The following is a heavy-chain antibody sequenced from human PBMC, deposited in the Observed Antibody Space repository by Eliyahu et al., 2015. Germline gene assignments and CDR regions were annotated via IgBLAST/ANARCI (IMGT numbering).Heavy chain of an antibody. CDR2: ISYDGSNK. CDR1: GFPFSSCA. J-gene: IGHJ3*02. D-gene: IGHD3-3*01. Sequence: QVQLVESGGGVVQPGRSLRLSCAAXGFPFSSCAMPWVRRAPGKGXEGVAVISYDGSNKYYADSVKGRFTISRDNSKNTLYLQMNSLRAEDTAVYYCARDLYDFWSGGDAFDIWGQGTMVTVSS. V-gene: IGHV3-30-3*01. CDR3: ARDLYDFWSGGDAFDI.